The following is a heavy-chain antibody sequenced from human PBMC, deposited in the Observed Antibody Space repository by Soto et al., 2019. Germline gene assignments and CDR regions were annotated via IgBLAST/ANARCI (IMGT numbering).Heavy chain of an antibody. V-gene: IGHV4-59*08. J-gene: IGHJ4*02. D-gene: IGHD4-17*01. CDR1: GGSISSYY. CDR3: ARRYGYYFDY. CDR2: IYYSGST. Sequence: QVQLQESGPGLVKPSETLSLTCTVSGGSISSYYWSWIRQPPGKGLEWIGYIYYSGSTNYNPSLKSRVTILVDTSKNQLSRKLSSVTAADTAVYYCARRYGYYFDYWGQGTLVTVSS.